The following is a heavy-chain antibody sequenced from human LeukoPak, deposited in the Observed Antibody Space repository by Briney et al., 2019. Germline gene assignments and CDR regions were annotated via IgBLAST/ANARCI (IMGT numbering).Heavy chain of an antibody. Sequence: GSSVKVSCKASGGTFSSYAISWVRQAPGQGLEWMGRIIPIFGTANYAQTFQGRVTITTDESTSTAYMELSSLRSEDTAVYYCARDLGDGYNKFDYWGQGTLVTVSS. D-gene: IGHD5-24*01. CDR3: ARDLGDGYNKFDY. V-gene: IGHV1-69*05. CDR2: IIPIFGTA. CDR1: GGTFSSYA. J-gene: IGHJ4*02.